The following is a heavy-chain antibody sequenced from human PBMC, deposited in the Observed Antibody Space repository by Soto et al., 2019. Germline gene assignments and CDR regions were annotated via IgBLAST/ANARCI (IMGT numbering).Heavy chain of an antibody. D-gene: IGHD3-16*01. CDR3: ARDPWAADY. Sequence: GGSLRLSCAASGFNFSSYGMHWVRQAPGKGLEWVAVIWYDGSNKYYADSVRGRFTISRDNSKNTVNLQMNSLRAEDTAVYYCARDPWAADYWGQGTLVTVSS. V-gene: IGHV3-33*01. CDR2: IWYDGSNK. J-gene: IGHJ4*02. CDR1: GFNFSSYG.